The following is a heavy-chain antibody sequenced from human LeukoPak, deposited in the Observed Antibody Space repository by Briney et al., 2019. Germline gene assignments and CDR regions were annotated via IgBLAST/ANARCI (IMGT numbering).Heavy chain of an antibody. CDR1: GYTFTSYY. Sequence: ASVKVSCKASGYTFTSYYMHWLRQAPGQGLEWMGIINPSGGSTSYAQKFQGIVTMTRDTSTSTVYMELSSLRSEDTAVYYCARDQGDIVATDYWGQGTLVTVSS. V-gene: IGHV1-46*01. CDR3: ARDQGDIVATDY. D-gene: IGHD5-12*01. CDR2: INPSGGST. J-gene: IGHJ4*02.